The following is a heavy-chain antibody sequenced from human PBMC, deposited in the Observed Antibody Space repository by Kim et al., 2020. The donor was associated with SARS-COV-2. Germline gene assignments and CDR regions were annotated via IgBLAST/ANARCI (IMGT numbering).Heavy chain of an antibody. J-gene: IGHJ2*01. CDR2: IGTAGDT. V-gene: IGHV3-13*01. Sequence: GGSLRLSCAASGFTFSSYDMHWVRQGTGKGLEWVSVIGTAGDTYYPGSVKGRFTISRENAKNSLYLQMNSLRAGDTAVYYCARGGSGYARGNWYFDLWGRGTLVTVSS. D-gene: IGHD5-12*01. CDR3: ARGGSGYARGNWYFDL. CDR1: GFTFSSYD.